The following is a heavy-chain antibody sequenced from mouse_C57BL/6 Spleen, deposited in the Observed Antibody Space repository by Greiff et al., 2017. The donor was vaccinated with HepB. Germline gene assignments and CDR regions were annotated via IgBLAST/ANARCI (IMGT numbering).Heavy chain of an antibody. V-gene: IGHV1-54*01. CDR3: AMERHWDRVCDY. J-gene: IGHJ2*01. D-gene: IGHD4-1*01. CDR2: INPGSGGT. CDR1: GYAFTNYL. Sequence: VQLQQSGAELVRPGTSVKVSCKASGYAFTNYLIEWVKQRPGQGLEWIGVINPGSGGTNYNEKFKGKATLTADKSSSTAYMQLSSLTSEDSAVYFCAMERHWDRVCDYWGQGTTLTVSS.